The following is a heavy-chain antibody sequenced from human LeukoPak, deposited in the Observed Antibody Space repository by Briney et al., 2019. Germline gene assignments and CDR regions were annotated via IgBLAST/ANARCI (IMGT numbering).Heavy chain of an antibody. Sequence: SETLSLTCNVSGDSISSDYWSWIRQPPGKGLEWIGYIYYSGSTNYNPSLKSRVTISVDTSKNQFSLKLSSVTAADTAVYYCAREDNTAMALSYFDYWGQGTLVTVSS. D-gene: IGHD5-18*01. J-gene: IGHJ4*02. CDR3: AREDNTAMALSYFDY. V-gene: IGHV4-59*01. CDR1: GDSISSDY. CDR2: IYYSGST.